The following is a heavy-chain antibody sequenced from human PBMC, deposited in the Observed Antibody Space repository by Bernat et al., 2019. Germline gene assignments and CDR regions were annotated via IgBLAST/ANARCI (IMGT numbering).Heavy chain of an antibody. CDR1: GFTFSNYG. D-gene: IGHD6-19*01. J-gene: IGHJ5*02. CDR3: ATVRGYGSSAWHAES. CDR2: IWYDGSNK. V-gene: IGHV3-33*01. Sequence: QVQLVESGGGVVQPGTSLRLSCAASGFTFSNYGMFWMRQAPGKGLEWVALIWYDGSNKYHADSVKGRFTISRDNSRNTLYLQMTSLRADDTAVYFCATVRGYGSSAWHAESWGRGTPVTVSS.